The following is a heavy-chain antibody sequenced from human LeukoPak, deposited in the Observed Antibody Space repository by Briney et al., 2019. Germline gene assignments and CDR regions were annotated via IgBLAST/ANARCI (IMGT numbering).Heavy chain of an antibody. Sequence: ASVKVSCKASGGTFISYAISWVRQAPGQGLEWMGRIIPILGIANYAQKFQGRVTITADKSTSTAYMELSSLRSEDTAVYYCARGGTTVTTPTPDYWGQGTLVTVSS. CDR3: ARGGTTVTTPTPDY. CDR2: IIPILGIA. J-gene: IGHJ4*02. V-gene: IGHV1-69*04. CDR1: GGTFISYA. D-gene: IGHD4-17*01.